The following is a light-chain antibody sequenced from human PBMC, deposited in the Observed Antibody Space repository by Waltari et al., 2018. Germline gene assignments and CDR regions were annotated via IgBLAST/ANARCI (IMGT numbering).Light chain of an antibody. J-gene: IGKJ2*01. CDR3: QHLNSYPVT. V-gene: IGKV1-9*01. CDR1: QGISSY. CDR2: TAS. Sequence: DIQMTQSPSTLPASVGDRVTVTCRASQGISSYLAWYQQKPGKAPKLLIYTASTLQSGVPSRFSGSGSGTEFTLTISSLQPEDFATYYCQHLNSYPVTFGQGTKLEIK.